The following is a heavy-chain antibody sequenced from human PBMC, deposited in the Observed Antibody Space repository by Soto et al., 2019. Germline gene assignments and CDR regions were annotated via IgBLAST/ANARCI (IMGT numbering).Heavy chain of an antibody. CDR2: ISGSGGST. D-gene: IGHD3-3*01. Sequence: GGSLRLSCAASGFTFSSYAMSWVRQAPGKGLEWVSAISGSGGSTYYADSVKGRFTISRDNSKNTLYLQMNSLRAEDTAVYYCAKDLASITIFGVVPYYFDYWGQGTLVTVSS. J-gene: IGHJ4*02. V-gene: IGHV3-23*01. CDR1: GFTFSSYA. CDR3: AKDLASITIFGVVPYYFDY.